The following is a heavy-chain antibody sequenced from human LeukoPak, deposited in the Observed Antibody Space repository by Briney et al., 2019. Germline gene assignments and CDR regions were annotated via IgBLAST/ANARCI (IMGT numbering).Heavy chain of an antibody. V-gene: IGHV1-46*01. CDR1: GYTFTSYY. Sequence: GASVKVSCKASGYTFTSYYMHWVRQAPGQGLEWMGIINPSGGSTNYAQKFQGRVTMTTDTSTSTAYMELSSLRSEDTAVYYCARGWHDCCGDCYSRLLDYWGQRTLVTVSS. D-gene: IGHD2-21*01. CDR3: ARGWHDCCGDCYSRLLDY. CDR2: INPSGGST. J-gene: IGHJ4*02.